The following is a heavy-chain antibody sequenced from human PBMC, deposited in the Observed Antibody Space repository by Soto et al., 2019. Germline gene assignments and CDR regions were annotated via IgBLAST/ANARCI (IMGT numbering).Heavy chain of an antibody. Sequence: GGSLRLSCAASGFTFSSYAMSWVRQAPGKGLEWVSVISGSGDFTFYADSVKGRFTISIDTSKNQFFLNLNSVTAADTGMYYCARNGGSTWYYFDSWGQGTVVTVSS. D-gene: IGHD6-13*01. V-gene: IGHV3-23*01. J-gene: IGHJ4*02. CDR2: ISGSGDFT. CDR3: ARNGGSTWYYFDS. CDR1: GFTFSSYA.